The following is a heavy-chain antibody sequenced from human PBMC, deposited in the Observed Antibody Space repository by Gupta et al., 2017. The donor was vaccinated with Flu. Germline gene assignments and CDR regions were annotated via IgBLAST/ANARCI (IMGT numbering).Heavy chain of an antibody. Sequence: EVQLVESGGGLVQPGGSLRLSCAASGFTFSSYWMSWVRQAPGKGLEWVANIKQDESEKDYVDSVKGRFTISRDNAKNSLYLQMNSLRAEDTAVYYCARAYCSSTSCFWDVWGQGTTVTVSS. J-gene: IGHJ6*02. CDR3: ARAYCSSTSCFWDV. V-gene: IGHV3-7*04. CDR2: IKQDESEK. D-gene: IGHD2-2*01. CDR1: GFTFSSYW.